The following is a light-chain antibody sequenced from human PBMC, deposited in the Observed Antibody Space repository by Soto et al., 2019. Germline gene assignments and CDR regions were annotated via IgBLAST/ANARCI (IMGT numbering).Light chain of an antibody. Sequence: EIVLMQSPGTLSLSPGGRASLSCRASQSVSSTYLAWYQQKPGQAPRLLIYDASNRATGIPDRFSGSGSGTDFTLAISSLQPEDSATYYCLQDINYPWTFGQGTKVDIK. J-gene: IGKJ1*01. CDR2: DAS. CDR1: QSVSSTY. CDR3: LQDINYPWT. V-gene: IGKV3D-20*02.